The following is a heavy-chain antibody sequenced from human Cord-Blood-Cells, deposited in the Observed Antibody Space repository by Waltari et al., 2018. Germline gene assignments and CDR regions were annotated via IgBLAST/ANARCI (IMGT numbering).Heavy chain of an antibody. V-gene: IGHV1-69*09. CDR1: GGTFSSYA. Sequence: QVQLVQSGAEVQKPGSSVKVSCKASGGTFSSYAISWVRQAPGQGLEWMGRIIPILGIANYAQKFQGRVTITADKSTSTAYMELSSLRSEDTAVYYCALRITIFGVDYWGQGTLVTVSS. CDR2: IIPILGIA. D-gene: IGHD3-3*01. CDR3: ALRITIFGVDY. J-gene: IGHJ4*02.